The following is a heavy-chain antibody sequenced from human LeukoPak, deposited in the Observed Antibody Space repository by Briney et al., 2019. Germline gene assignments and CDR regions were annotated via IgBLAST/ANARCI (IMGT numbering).Heavy chain of an antibody. D-gene: IGHD1-1*01. CDR2: ISYDGGNK. CDR3: ARDGRYFYYYYGMDV. CDR1: GFTFSSYA. V-gene: IGHV3-30-3*01. Sequence: GGSLRLSCAASGFTFSSYAMHWVRQAPGKGLEWVAVISYDGGNKYYADSVKGRFTISRDNSKNTLYLQMNSLRAEDTAVYYCARDGRYFYYYYGMDVWGQGTTVTVSS. J-gene: IGHJ6*02.